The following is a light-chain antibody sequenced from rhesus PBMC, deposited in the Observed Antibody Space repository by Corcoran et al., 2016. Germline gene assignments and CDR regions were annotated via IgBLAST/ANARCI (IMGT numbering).Light chain of an antibody. V-gene: IGKV1-44*02. CDR3: QQLSSHPLT. J-gene: IGKJ4*01. Sequence: DIQMTQSPSSLSSSVGDRVTITCRSSQRISNNLAWYQQKQGKVPKLLIYGASTLESGVPSRFSGSGSGTDCTLILNSLRPDDFGTYYVQQLSSHPLTFGGGTKVEIK. CDR2: GAS. CDR1: QRISNN.